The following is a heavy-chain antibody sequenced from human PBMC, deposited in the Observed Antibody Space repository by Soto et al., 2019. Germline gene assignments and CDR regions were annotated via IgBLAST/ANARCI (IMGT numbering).Heavy chain of an antibody. CDR2: ISGSGGST. Sequence: GGSLRLSCAASGFTFISYAMSWVLQAPWKGLEWVSAISGSGGSTYYADSVKGRFTISRDNSKNTLYLQMNSLRAEDTAVYYCAKDQFTAGLWCGELFSNFDYWGQGTLVTVSS. CDR1: GFTFISYA. J-gene: IGHJ4*02. D-gene: IGHD3-10*01. CDR3: AKDQFTAGLWCGELFSNFDY. V-gene: IGHV3-23*01.